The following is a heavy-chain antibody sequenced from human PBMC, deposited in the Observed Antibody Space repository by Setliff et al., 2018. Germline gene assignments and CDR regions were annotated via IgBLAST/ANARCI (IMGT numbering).Heavy chain of an antibody. Sequence: PSETLSLTCTVSGGSISESFWSWIRQPAGKGLEWIGRMYISGSSDYNPSLKSRVTVSVDTPTNQFSLKVFSVTAADTAVYYCRFWSSYYKNDYWAQGTLVTVSS. CDR1: GGSISESF. J-gene: IGHJ4*02. D-gene: IGHD3-3*01. CDR2: MYISGSS. CDR3: RFWSSYYKNDY. V-gene: IGHV4-4*07.